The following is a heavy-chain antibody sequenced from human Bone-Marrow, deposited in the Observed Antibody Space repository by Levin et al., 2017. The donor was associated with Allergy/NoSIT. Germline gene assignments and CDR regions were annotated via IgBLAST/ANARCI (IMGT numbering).Heavy chain of an antibody. Sequence: GSLRLSCSVSGDSISSSSYHWGWIRQPPGKGLQWIGSVFYTGRTYYNPFLKSRVTISVDTSKNQFSLRLNSVTAADTAVYYCARQPHSVTPSDYWGQGTLVTVSS. V-gene: IGHV4-39*01. CDR1: GDSISSSSYH. J-gene: IGHJ4*02. D-gene: IGHD4-23*01. CDR3: ARQPHSVTPSDY. CDR2: VFYTGRT.